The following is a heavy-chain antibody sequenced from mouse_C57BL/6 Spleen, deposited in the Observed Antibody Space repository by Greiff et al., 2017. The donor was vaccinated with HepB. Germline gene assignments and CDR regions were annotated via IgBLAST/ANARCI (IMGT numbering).Heavy chain of an antibody. CDR1: GYSITSGYY. V-gene: IGHV3-6*01. CDR2: ISYDGSN. J-gene: IGHJ1*03. CDR3: ARVYSNYVSWYFDV. Sequence: EVKLMESGPGLVKPSQSLSLTCSVTGYSITSGYYWNWIRQFPGNKLEWMGYISYDGSNNYNPSLKNRISITRDTSKNQFFLKLNSVTTEDTATYYCARVYSNYVSWYFDVWGTGTTVTVSS. D-gene: IGHD2-5*01.